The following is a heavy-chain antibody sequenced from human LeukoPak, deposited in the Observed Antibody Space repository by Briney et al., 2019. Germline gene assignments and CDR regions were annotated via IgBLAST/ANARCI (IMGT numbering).Heavy chain of an antibody. CDR3: ARDLGIFGDYDY. D-gene: IGHD2-15*01. CDR1: GFTFSKFG. J-gene: IGHJ4*02. Sequence: PGGSLRLSCTTSGFTFSKFGTHWVRQAPDKGLEWLAFIRYDGSNEYSADSVKGRFTISRDNSRNTLFLQMDRLTSEDTAVYYCARDLGIFGDYDYWGQGTLVIVSS. CDR2: IRYDGSNE. V-gene: IGHV3-30*02.